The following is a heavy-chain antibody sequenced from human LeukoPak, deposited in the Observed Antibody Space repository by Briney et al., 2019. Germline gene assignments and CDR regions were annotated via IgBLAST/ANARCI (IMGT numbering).Heavy chain of an antibody. CDR1: GYNFIGYY. D-gene: IGHD3-10*01. Sequence: ASVKVSCKASGYNFIGYYMHWVRQAPGQGLEWMGWINPNNDDTNYAQKFQGRVTMTRDTSISTAYMELSRLRSDDTAVYYCARDRGKAMVRGVMDVWGKGTTVTISS. CDR3: ARDRGKAMVRGVMDV. CDR2: INPNNDDT. J-gene: IGHJ6*04. V-gene: IGHV1-2*02.